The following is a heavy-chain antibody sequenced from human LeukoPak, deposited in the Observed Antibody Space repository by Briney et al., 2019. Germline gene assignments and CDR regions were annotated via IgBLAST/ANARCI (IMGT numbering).Heavy chain of an antibody. D-gene: IGHD2-15*01. CDR2: ISSSSSYI. CDR3: ARAGATGGAFDI. Sequence: GGSLRLSCAASGFTFSSYSMNWVRQAPGKGLEWVSSISSSSSYIYYADSVKGRFTISRDNAKNSLYLQMNSLRAEDTAVYYCARAGATGGAFDIWGQGTMVTVSS. V-gene: IGHV3-21*01. CDR1: GFTFSSYS. J-gene: IGHJ3*02.